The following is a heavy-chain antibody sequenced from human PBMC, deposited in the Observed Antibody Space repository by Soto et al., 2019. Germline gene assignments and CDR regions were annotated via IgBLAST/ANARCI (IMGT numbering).Heavy chain of an antibody. J-gene: IGHJ5*02. Sequence: QLQLHESGSGLVKSSQTLSLTCSVSGDSITSGGYSWTWIRQPSGKGLEWIGYIYKDGSTNYNPSLKRRVTLSVDKSKNQFSLSLKSVTAADTAVYYCAREMTAVTATGDWFDPWGQGILVTVSS. D-gene: IGHD4-17*01. CDR3: AREMTAVTATGDWFDP. CDR1: GDSITSGGYS. CDR2: IYKDGST. V-gene: IGHV4-30-2*01.